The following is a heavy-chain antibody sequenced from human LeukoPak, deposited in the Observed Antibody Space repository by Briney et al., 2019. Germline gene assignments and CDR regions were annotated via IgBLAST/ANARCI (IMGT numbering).Heavy chain of an antibody. V-gene: IGHV4-30-4*01. CDR2: IYYNGST. CDR1: GGSISSGDYY. CDR3: ARDGHDYYGMDV. Sequence: SETLSLTCTVSGGSISSGDYYWSGIRQPPGKGLEWIGYIYYNGSTYYNPPLKSRVTISVDTSKNQYSLKLSSVTAADTDVYYCARDGHDYYGMDVWGQGTTVNVSS. J-gene: IGHJ6*02.